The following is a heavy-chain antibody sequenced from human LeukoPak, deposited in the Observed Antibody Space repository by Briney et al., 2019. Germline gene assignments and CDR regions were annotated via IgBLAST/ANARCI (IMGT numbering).Heavy chain of an antibody. CDR3: AKWGDYDVLTGYYVSDY. V-gene: IGHV3-23*01. CDR1: GFTFSNYP. D-gene: IGHD3-9*01. Sequence: GGSLRLSCAASGFTFSNYPTHWVRQAPGKGLEWVSAITGSGGNTYYADSVKGRFTISRDNSKNTVFLQMNSLRAEDTAVYYCAKWGDYDVLTGYYVSDYWGQGTLVTVSS. J-gene: IGHJ4*02. CDR2: ITGSGGNT.